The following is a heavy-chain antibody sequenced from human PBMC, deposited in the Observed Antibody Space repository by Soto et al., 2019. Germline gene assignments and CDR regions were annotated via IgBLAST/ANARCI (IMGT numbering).Heavy chain of an antibody. J-gene: IGHJ4*02. CDR2: IYYSGST. D-gene: IGHD4-17*01. CDR3: ARRYGASFDY. V-gene: IGHV4-59*01. Sequence: QVQLQESGPGLVKPSETLSLTCTVSGGSISSYYWSWIRQPPGKGLEWIGYIYYSGSTNYNPSLTSRVTIAVDTSKNQFSLQLSSVTAADTAVYYCARRYGASFDYWGQGTLVTVSS. CDR1: GGSISSYY.